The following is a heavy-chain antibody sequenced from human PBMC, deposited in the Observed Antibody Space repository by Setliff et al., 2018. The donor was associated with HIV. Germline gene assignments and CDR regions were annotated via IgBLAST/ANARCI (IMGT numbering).Heavy chain of an antibody. CDR2: IYYSGST. CDR3: ARQHYYDSSGRNLMDV. V-gene: IGHV4-59*08. Sequence: NPSETLSLTCTVSGGSISNYYWSWIRQPPGKGLEWIGYIYYSGSTTYNPSLESRVTISIDTSKNQFSLKLSSVTAADTAVYYCARQHYYDSSGRNLMDVWGKGTTVTVS. J-gene: IGHJ6*03. CDR1: GGSISNYY. D-gene: IGHD3-22*01.